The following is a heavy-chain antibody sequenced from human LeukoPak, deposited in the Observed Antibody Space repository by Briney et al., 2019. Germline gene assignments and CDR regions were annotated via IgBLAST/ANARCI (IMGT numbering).Heavy chain of an antibody. CDR2: IYYRGST. CDR1: GGSISSYY. CDR3: ARLRNRIRGWFDP. V-gene: IGHV4-59*08. D-gene: IGHD2/OR15-2a*01. J-gene: IGHJ5*02. Sequence: SETLSLTCTVSGGSISSYYWSWIRQPPGKGLEGIGYIYYRGSTNYNPSLKSRVTISVDTSKNQFSLKLSSVTAADTAVYYCARLRNRIRGWFDPWGQGTLVTVSS.